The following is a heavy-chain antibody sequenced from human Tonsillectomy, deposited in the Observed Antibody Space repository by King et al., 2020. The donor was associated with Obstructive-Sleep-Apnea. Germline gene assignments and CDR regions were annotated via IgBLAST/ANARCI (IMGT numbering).Heavy chain of an antibody. CDR3: ARGEYSSSWYYFDY. CDR1: GGSISSYY. Sequence: VQLQESGPGLVKPSETLSLTCTVSGGSISSYYCSWIRQPPGKGLEWIGYIYYSGSTNYNSSLKSRVTISVDTSKNPFSLKLSSVTPADTAVYYCARGEYSSSWYYFDYWGQGTLVTVSS. D-gene: IGHD6-13*01. CDR2: IYYSGST. J-gene: IGHJ4*02. V-gene: IGHV4-59*01.